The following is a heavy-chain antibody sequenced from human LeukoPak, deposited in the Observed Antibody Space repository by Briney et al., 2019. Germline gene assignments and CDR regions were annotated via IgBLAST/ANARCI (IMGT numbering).Heavy chain of an antibody. V-gene: IGHV5-51*01. CDR1: GYSFTSYW. D-gene: IGHD3-22*01. J-gene: IGHJ4*02. CDR3: ARLSDSSGYYLDY. CDR2: IYPGGSDT. Sequence: GESLKISCNGSGYSFTSYWIGWVRQMPGKGLEWMGIIYPGGSDTSYSPSLQGQVTISADKSISTAYLQWSSLKAADTAMYYCARLSDSSGYYLDYWGQGTLVTVSS.